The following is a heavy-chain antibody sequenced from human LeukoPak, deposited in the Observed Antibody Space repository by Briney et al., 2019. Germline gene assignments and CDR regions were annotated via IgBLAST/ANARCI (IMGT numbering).Heavy chain of an antibody. CDR2: ISDSGSTT. CDR3: ALRVTTALNAFDI. D-gene: IGHD1/OR15-1a*01. J-gene: IGHJ3*02. CDR1: GFTFSYYA. Sequence: GGSLRLSCAASGFTFSYYAITCVRQAPGKGLEWVSGISDSGSTTSYADSVKGRFTIYRDNSNNTLFLQMHNLRGEDTAMYYCALRVTTALNAFDIWGQGTMVTVS. V-gene: IGHV3-23*01.